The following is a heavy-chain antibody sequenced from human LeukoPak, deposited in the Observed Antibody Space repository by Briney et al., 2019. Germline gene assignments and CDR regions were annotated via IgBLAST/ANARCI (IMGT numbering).Heavy chain of an antibody. Sequence: ASVKVSCKASGYTFTSYGISWVRQAPGQGLEWMGWIGAYNGNTNYAQNLQGRVTMTTDTSTSTAYMELRSLRSDDTAVYYCARNSYNWNSMQLRWFDPWGQGTLVTVSS. CDR1: GYTFTSYG. J-gene: IGHJ5*02. D-gene: IGHD1-20*01. V-gene: IGHV1-18*01. CDR3: ARNSYNWNSMQLRWFDP. CDR2: IGAYNGNT.